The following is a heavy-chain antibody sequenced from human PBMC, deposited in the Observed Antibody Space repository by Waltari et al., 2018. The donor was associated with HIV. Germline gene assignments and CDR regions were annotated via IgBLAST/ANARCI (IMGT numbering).Heavy chain of an antibody. Sequence: QVQLQQWGAGLLKPSETLSLTCAVYGGSFSGYYWSWIRQPPGKGLEWIGEINHSGSTTYNPSLKGRVTISGDTSKNQFPLKLNSVTAADTALYFCARVGTGWDGSCNYYARDVWGQGTTVSVSS. D-gene: IGHD6-19*01. CDR3: ARVGTGWDGSCNYYARDV. CDR1: GGSFSGYY. V-gene: IGHV4-34*01. CDR2: INHSGST. J-gene: IGHJ6*02.